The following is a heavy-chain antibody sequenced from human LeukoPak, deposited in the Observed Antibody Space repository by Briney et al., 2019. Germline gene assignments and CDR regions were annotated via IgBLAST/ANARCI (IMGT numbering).Heavy chain of an antibody. V-gene: IGHV3-23*01. D-gene: IGHD6-19*01. CDR3: ARDGRQWLDRYAFDI. CDR2: ISGSGGST. CDR1: GFTFSSYA. J-gene: IGHJ3*02. Sequence: GGSLRLSCAASGFTFSSYAMSWVRQAPGKGLEWVSAISGSGGSTYYADSVKGRFTISRDNAKNSLYLQMNSLRAEDTAVYYCARDGRQWLDRYAFDIWGQGTMVTVSS.